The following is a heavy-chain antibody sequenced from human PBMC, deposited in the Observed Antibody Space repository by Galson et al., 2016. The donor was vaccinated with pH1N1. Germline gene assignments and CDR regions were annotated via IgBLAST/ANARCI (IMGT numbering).Heavy chain of an antibody. D-gene: IGHD6-25*01. CDR3: AKGGSIAAPHDACDI. CDR2: ISGDGGNP. V-gene: IGHV3-23*01. Sequence: SLRLSCAASEFTFSSYAMIWVRQAPGKGLEWVSVISGDGGNPYYADSVKGRFTISRDNSENTLNLQMNSLRAEDTAVYYCAKGGSIAAPHDACDIWGQGAMVRVSS. CDR1: EFTFSSYA. J-gene: IGHJ3*02.